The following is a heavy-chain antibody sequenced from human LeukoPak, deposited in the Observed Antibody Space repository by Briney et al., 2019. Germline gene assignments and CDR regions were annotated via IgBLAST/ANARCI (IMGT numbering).Heavy chain of an antibody. CDR1: GGSFSGYY. J-gene: IGHJ3*02. Sequence: PSETLSLTCAVYGGSFSGYYWSWIRQPPGKGLEWIGEINHSGSTNYNPSLKSRVTISVDTSKNQFSLKLSSVTAADTAVYYCARKGLRFAFDIWGQGTMVTVSS. CDR3: ARKGLRFAFDI. D-gene: IGHD4-17*01. V-gene: IGHV4-34*01. CDR2: INHSGST.